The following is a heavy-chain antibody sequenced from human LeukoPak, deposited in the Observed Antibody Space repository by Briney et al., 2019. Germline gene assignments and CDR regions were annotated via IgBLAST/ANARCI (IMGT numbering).Heavy chain of an antibody. V-gene: IGHV1-69*13. CDR1: GGTFSSYA. CDR3: ASGSNYYFDY. CDR2: ILPIFGTT. D-gene: IGHD3-10*01. J-gene: IGHJ4*02. Sequence: ASVKVSCKASGGTFSSYAISWVRQAPGQGLEWMGGILPIFGTTNYAQRFQGRVTITADESTSTAYMELSSLRSEDTAMYYCASGSNYYFDYWGQGTLVTVSS.